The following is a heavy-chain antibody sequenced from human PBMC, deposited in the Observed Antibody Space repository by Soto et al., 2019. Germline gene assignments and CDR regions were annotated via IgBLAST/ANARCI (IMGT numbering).Heavy chain of an antibody. CDR1: GFTFSSYS. Sequence: GGSLRLSCAASGFTFSSYSMNWVRQAPGKGLEWVSSISNSSSYIYYADSVKGRFTISRDNAKNLLFLQMNSLRAEDTAVYYCARDYYCSSTSCPPLFDYWGQGTLVTV. D-gene: IGHD2-2*01. CDR2: ISNSSSYI. J-gene: IGHJ4*02. V-gene: IGHV3-21*01. CDR3: ARDYYCSSTSCPPLFDY.